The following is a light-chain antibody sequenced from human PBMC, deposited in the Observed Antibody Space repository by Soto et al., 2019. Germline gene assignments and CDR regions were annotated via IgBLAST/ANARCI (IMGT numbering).Light chain of an antibody. CDR2: DAS. J-gene: IGKJ1*01. Sequence: VLTQSPATLSLSPGERATLSCRASLNVNSYLAWYQQKPGQAPRLLIYDASNWATGIPARFSGGGSGTDFTLTISRLEADDFAVYYCQQRSNWPWTFGQGTKVDIK. CDR1: LNVNSY. V-gene: IGKV3-11*01. CDR3: QQRSNWPWT.